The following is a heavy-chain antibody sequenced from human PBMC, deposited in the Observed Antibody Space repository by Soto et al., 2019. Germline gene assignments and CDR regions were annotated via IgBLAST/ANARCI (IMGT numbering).Heavy chain of an antibody. CDR1: GGSFSGYY. CDR3: AFSPYGDYYYYYGMDV. CDR2: INHSGST. Sequence: SETLSLTCAVYGGSFSGYYWSWIRQPPGKGLEWIGEINHSGSTNYNPSLKSRVTISVDTSKNQFSLKLSSVTAADTAVYYCAFSPYGDYYYYYGMDVWGQGTTVTVSS. V-gene: IGHV4-34*01. J-gene: IGHJ6*02. D-gene: IGHD4-17*01.